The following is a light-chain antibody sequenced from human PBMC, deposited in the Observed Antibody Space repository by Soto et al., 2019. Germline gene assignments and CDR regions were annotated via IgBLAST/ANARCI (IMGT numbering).Light chain of an antibody. Sequence: IVMTQSPATVSVSPGERATLSCRPSQSVSSNLAWYQQKPGQAPRLLIYGASSRATGIPDRFSGSGSGTDFTLTISRLEPEDFAVYYCQQYGSSPWTFGQGTKVDIK. CDR2: GAS. J-gene: IGKJ1*01. CDR1: QSVSSN. V-gene: IGKV3-20*01. CDR3: QQYGSSPWT.